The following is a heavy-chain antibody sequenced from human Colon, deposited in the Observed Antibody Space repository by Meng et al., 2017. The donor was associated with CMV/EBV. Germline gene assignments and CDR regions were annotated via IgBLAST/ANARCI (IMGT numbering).Heavy chain of an antibody. CDR3: ARGTEGTPTAIVAGGFDM. CDR2: NSTSGTYI. CDR1: GFTLTNYT. Sequence: RGSLRLSCVASGFTLTNYTIKWVRQAPGKGLEWVSSNSTSGTYIYYADSVKGRFTVSRDTAKSSVYLHMSSLRADDTAVYYCARGTEGTPTAIVAGGFDMWGQGTMVTVSS. J-gene: IGHJ3*02. V-gene: IGHV3-21*06. D-gene: IGHD2-21*02.